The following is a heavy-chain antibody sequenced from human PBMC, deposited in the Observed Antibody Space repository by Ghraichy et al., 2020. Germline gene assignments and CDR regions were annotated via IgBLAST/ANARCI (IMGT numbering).Heavy chain of an antibody. V-gene: IGHV3-33*01. CDR1: GFTFSSYG. CDR3: ARGDWDDCTNGVCSVTDY. D-gene: IGHD2-8*01. J-gene: IGHJ4*02. Sequence: GGSLRLSCAASGFTFSSYGMHWVRQAPGKGLEWVAVIWYDGSNKYYADSVKGRFTISRDNSKNTLYLQMNSLRAEDTAVYYCARGDWDDCTNGVCSVTDYWGQGTLVTVSS. CDR2: IWYDGSNK.